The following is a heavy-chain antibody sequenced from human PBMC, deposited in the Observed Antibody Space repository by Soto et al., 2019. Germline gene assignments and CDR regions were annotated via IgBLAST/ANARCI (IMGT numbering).Heavy chain of an antibody. CDR1: GGSVSGDKNY. CDR2: ISYSGAT. Sequence: QVQLQESGPGLVKPSETLSLTCSVSGGSVSGDKNYWSWIRQSPGKGLEWIGFISYSGATIYNPSLKIRLTISVDRSKNQFSLRLSSVTASDTALYYCATSPRFAFDFWGQGTTVIVSS. V-gene: IGHV4-61*01. J-gene: IGHJ3*01. CDR3: ATSPRFAFDF. D-gene: IGHD3-16*01.